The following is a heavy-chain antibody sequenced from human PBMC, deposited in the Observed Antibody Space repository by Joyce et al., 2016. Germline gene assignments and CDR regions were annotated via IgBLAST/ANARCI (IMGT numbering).Heavy chain of an antibody. CDR2: INHRGRT. CDR1: GVSISSYY. CDR3: ARGNDYDYWSGYEAHYFDY. D-gene: IGHD3-3*01. Sequence: QVQLQESGPGLVKPSETLSLSCTVSGVSISSYYWSGIRQPPGKGLEWIGYINHRGRTNYNPSLKSRVTISVDTSKKEFSFKMTSVAAADTAVYYCARGNDYDYWSGYEAHYFDYWGQGTLVTVSS. J-gene: IGHJ4*02. V-gene: IGHV4-59*01.